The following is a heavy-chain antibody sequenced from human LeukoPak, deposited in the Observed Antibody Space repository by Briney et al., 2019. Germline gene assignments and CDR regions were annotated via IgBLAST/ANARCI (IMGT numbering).Heavy chain of an antibody. CDR2: IIPIFGTA. Sequence: SVKVSCKASGGTFSSYAISWVRQAPGQGLEWMGGIIPIFGTANYAQKFQGRVTITADESTSTAYMELSSLRSEDTAVYYCAGGTATVTGYFQHWGQGTLVTVSS. J-gene: IGHJ1*01. V-gene: IGHV1-69*13. D-gene: IGHD4-17*01. CDR3: AGGTATVTGYFQH. CDR1: GGTFSSYA.